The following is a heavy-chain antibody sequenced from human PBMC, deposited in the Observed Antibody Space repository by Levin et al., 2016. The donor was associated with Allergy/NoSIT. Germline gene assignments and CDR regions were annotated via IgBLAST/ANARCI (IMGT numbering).Heavy chain of an antibody. J-gene: IGHJ4*02. CDR2: IKNKADGGTT. CDR3: TTEGWD. D-gene: IGHD1-26*01. V-gene: IGHV3-15*01. Sequence: GESLKISCAASGFTFSNAWMSWVRQAPGKGLEWVGHIKNKADGGTTDYAAPVKGRFTISRDDSTNTLFLHMNSLQTEDTAMYYCTTEGWDWGQGTLVTVSS. CDR1: GFTFSNAW.